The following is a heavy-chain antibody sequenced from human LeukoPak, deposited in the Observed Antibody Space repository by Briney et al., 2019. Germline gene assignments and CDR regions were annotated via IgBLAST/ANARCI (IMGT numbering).Heavy chain of an antibody. J-gene: IGHJ4*02. D-gene: IGHD3-10*01. CDR3: AARPGDLAVPFDC. CDR2: ISGSGDIT. CDR1: GFTFDTHA. Sequence: GGSLRLSCAASGFTFDTHAMTWVRQAPGKGLEYVSLISGSGDITYYAHSLKDRFTISRDNSKTTLYLQMHSLRAEDTAMYYCAARPGDLAVPFDCWGQGTLVIVSS. V-gene: IGHV3-23*01.